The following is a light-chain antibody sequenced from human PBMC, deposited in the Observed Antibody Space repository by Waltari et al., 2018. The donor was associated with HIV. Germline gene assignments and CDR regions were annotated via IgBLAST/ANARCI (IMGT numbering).Light chain of an antibody. Sequence: QSALTQPRSVSGSPGQSVTISCTGTSSDVGDYNSVSWYQQPPGKDPKLMIYDVSEGLSGGPDRCSGAKSGNTAYLTISGLQADDEADYYCCSYAGTYTYVFGTGTKVTVL. CDR3: CSYAGTYTYV. CDR2: DVS. V-gene: IGLV2-11*01. CDR1: SSDVGDYNS. J-gene: IGLJ1*01.